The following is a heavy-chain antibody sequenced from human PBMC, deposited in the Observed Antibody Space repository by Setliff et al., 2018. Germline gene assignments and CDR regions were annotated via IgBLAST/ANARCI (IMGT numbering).Heavy chain of an antibody. V-gene: IGHV4-39*07. CDR3: VRVRVVQGYYEFDS. CDR1: GDSISSSTYH. D-gene: IGHD3-16*01. CDR2: IYFNGDT. Sequence: SETLSLTCTVSGDSISSSTYHWGWVRQPPGKGLEWIANIYFNGDTVKQPFLKSRVTISIDTSKNQFSLGLSSVIVADSATYYCVRVRVVQGYYEFDSWGQGALVTVSS. J-gene: IGHJ4*02.